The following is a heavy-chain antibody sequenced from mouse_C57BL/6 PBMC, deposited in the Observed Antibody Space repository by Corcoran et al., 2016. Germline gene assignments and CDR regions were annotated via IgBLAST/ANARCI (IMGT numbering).Heavy chain of an antibody. V-gene: IGHV1-19*01. Sequence: EVQLQQSGPVLVKPGASVKMSCKASGYTFTDYYMNWVKQSHGKSLEWIGVINPYNGGTSYNQKFKGKATLTVDKSSSTAYMELNSLTSEDSAVYYCATGSSQWYFDVCGTGTTVTVSS. CDR2: INPYNGGT. CDR3: ATGSSQWYFDV. CDR1: GYTFTDYY. D-gene: IGHD1-1*01. J-gene: IGHJ1*03.